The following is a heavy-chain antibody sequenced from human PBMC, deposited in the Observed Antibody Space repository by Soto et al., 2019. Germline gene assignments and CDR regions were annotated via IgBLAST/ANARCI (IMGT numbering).Heavy chain of an antibody. CDR1: GFTFSSYF. V-gene: IGHV3-74*01. CDR3: TRGYYGPDY. D-gene: IGHD3-10*01. Sequence: EVQLVESGGGSVQPGGSLRLSCAASGFTFSSYFMYWVRQAPGKGLVWVSRIDNDGGTTNYADSVKGRFTISRDNPKNTMYLQMNSRRAEDTAVYYCTRGYYGPDYWGQGTLVTVSS. J-gene: IGHJ4*02. CDR2: IDNDGGTT.